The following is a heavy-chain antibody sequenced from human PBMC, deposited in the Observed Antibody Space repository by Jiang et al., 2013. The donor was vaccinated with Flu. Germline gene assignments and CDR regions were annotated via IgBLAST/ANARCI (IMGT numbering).Heavy chain of an antibody. V-gene: IGHV3-30*02. CDR3: AKEASGWYFGNSGVYFDY. Sequence: VQLLESGGGVVQPGGSLRLSCAASGFTFSSYGMHWVRQAPGKGLEWVAFIRYDGSNKYYADSVKGRFTISRDNSKNTLYLQMNSLRAEVYTAVYYCAKEASGWYFGNSGVYFDYWGQGTLVTVSS. D-gene: IGHD6-19*01. CDR1: GFTFSSYG. J-gene: IGHJ4*02. CDR2: IRYDGSNK.